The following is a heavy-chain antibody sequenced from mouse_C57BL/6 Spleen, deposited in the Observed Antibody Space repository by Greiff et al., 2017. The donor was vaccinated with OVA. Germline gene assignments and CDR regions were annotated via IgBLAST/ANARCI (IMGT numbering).Heavy chain of an antibody. CDR1: GYTFTSYW. CDR3: ARDSSGLGPWFAY. V-gene: IGHV1-53*01. CDR2: INPSNGGT. J-gene: IGHJ3*01. Sequence: VQLQQPGTELVKPGASVKLSCKASGYTFTSYWMHWVKQRPGQGLEWIGNINPSNGGTNYNEKFKSKATLTVDKSSSTAYMQLSSLTSEDSAVYYCARDSSGLGPWFAYWGQGTLVTVSA. D-gene: IGHD3-2*02.